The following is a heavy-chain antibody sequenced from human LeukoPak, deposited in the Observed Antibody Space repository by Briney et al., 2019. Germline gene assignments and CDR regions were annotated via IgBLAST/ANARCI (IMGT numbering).Heavy chain of an antibody. CDR2: INHSGST. CDR1: GGSFSGYY. CDR3: ARRKANWGLFGAFDI. J-gene: IGHJ3*02. Sequence: SETLSLTCAVYGGSFSGYYWSWIRQPPGKGLEWIGEINHSGSTNYNPSLKSRVTISVDTSKNQFSLKLSSVTAADTAVYYCARRKANWGLFGAFDIWGQGTMVTVSS. V-gene: IGHV4-34*01. D-gene: IGHD7-27*01.